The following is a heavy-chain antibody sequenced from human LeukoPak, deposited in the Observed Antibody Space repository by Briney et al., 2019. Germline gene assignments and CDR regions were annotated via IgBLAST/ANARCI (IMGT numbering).Heavy chain of an antibody. CDR1: GFTFDDYA. J-gene: IGHJ3*02. V-gene: IGHV3-20*04. CDR2: INWNGGST. Sequence: GGSLRLSCAASGFTFDDYAMSWVRQAPGKGLEWVSGINWNGGSTGYADSVKGRFTISRDNAEKSLYLQMNSLRAEDTALYYCARSSSGWYHYALDIWGQGSMVTVSS. CDR3: ARSSSGWYHYALDI. D-gene: IGHD6-19*01.